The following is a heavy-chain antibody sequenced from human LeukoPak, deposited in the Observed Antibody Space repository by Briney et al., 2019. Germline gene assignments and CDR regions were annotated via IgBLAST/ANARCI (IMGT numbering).Heavy chain of an antibody. CDR1: GGTFSSYA. Sequence: SVEVSCKASGGTFSSYAISWVRQAPGQGLEWMGGIIPIFGTANYAQKFQGRVTITADESTSTAYMELSSLRSEDTAVYYCAREMYPYQLLYYFDYWGQGTLVTVSS. CDR3: AREMYPYQLLYYFDY. D-gene: IGHD2-2*01. J-gene: IGHJ4*02. CDR2: IIPIFGTA. V-gene: IGHV1-69*13.